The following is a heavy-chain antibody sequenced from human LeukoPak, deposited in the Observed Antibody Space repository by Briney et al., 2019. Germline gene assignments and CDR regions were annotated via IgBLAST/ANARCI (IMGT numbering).Heavy chain of an antibody. V-gene: IGHV3-49*03. CDR1: GFTFGDYA. D-gene: IGHD6-19*01. CDR3: TRDRTIHQWLPDPGCY. CDR2: IRSKAYGGTT. Sequence: PGGSLRLSCTASGFTFGDYAMSWFRQAPWKGLEWVGFIRSKAYGGTTEYAASVKGRFTISRDDSKSIAYLQMNSLKTEDTAVYYCTRDRTIHQWLPDPGCYWGQGTLVTVSS. J-gene: IGHJ4*02.